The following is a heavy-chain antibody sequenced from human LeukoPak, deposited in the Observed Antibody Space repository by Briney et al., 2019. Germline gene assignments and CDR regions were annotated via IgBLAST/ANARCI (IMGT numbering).Heavy chain of an antibody. CDR2: ITSSSTYT. Sequence: GGSLRLSCAASGFSFSSYNMNWVRQTPGKGLEWVSSITSSSTYTFYADSVKGRFTISRDNARNSLYLQMNSLRAEDTAVYYCARVAITGGYCTNGVCPDLFDYWGQGTLVTVSS. V-gene: IGHV3-21*01. J-gene: IGHJ4*02. CDR3: ARVAITGGYCTNGVCPDLFDY. CDR1: GFSFSSYN. D-gene: IGHD2-8*01.